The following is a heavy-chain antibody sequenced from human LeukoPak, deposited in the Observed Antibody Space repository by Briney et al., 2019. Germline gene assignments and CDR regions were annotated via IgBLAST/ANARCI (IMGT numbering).Heavy chain of an antibody. CDR2: IYPGDSDT. Sequence: GESLKISCKGSGYIFTNYWIGWVRQMPGKGLEWMGIIYPGDSDTRYSPSFQGQVTISADKSISTAYLQWSSLKASDTAMYYCARQENYYYSGTYLDYWGQGTLVTVSS. CDR1: GYIFTNYW. J-gene: IGHJ4*02. D-gene: IGHD3-22*01. V-gene: IGHV5-51*01. CDR3: ARQENYYYSGTYLDY.